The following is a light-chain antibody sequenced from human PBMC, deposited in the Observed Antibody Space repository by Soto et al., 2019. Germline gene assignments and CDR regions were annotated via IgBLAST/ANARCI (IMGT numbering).Light chain of an antibody. CDR1: SSDVGGYNY. CDR2: DVS. CDR3: GSYTSSTSYD. Sequence: QSALTQPASVSGSPGQSITISCTGTSSDVGGYNYVSWYQQPPGKAPKVVIYDVSYRPSGVSYRFSGSKSGNTASLTISGLQAEDEAEYYCGSYTSSTSYDFGTGTKLTVL. J-gene: IGLJ1*01. V-gene: IGLV2-14*03.